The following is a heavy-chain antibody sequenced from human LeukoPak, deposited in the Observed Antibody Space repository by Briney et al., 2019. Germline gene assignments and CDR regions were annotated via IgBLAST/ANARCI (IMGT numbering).Heavy chain of an antibody. Sequence: KPSETLSLTCTVSGGAISSYYWGWIRQPPGKGMEWIGYIYYSGSTNCNPSLKSRVTISVDTSKNQFSLKLSSVTAADTAVYYCARSGYYYDSLDYWGQGTLVTVSS. D-gene: IGHD3-22*01. CDR3: ARSGYYYDSLDY. J-gene: IGHJ4*02. CDR1: GGAISSYY. V-gene: IGHV4-59*08. CDR2: IYYSGST.